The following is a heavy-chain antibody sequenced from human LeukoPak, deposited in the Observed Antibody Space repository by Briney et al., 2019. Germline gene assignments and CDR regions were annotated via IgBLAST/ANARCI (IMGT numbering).Heavy chain of an antibody. CDR3: ARLARLYCSSTSCYTSVYYYYGMDV. V-gene: IGHV4-30-4*08. J-gene: IGHJ6*02. Sequence: PSQTLSLTCTVSGGSISSGDYYWSWIRQPPGKGLEWIGEINHSGSTNYNPSLKSRVTISVDTSKNQFSLKLSSVTAADTAVYYCARLARLYCSSTSCYTSVYYYYGMDVWGQGTTVTVSS. CDR1: GGSISSGDYY. D-gene: IGHD2-2*02. CDR2: INHSGST.